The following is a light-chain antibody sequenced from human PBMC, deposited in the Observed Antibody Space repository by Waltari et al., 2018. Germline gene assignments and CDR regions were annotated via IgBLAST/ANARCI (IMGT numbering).Light chain of an antibody. CDR3: QQSYSTWT. V-gene: IGKV1-39*01. Sequence: DIQMTQSPPSLSASVGDRVTITCRASQTISDYLNWYQQKPGEAPRLLIYAASSLHSGVPSRFSGGGSGTDFTLTISSLQPEDIATYYCQQSYSTWTFGQGTKVEIK. J-gene: IGKJ1*01. CDR1: QTISDY. CDR2: AAS.